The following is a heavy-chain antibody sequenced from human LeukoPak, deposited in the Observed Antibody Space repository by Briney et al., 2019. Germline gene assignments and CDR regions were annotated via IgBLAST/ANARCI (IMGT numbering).Heavy chain of an antibody. J-gene: IGHJ4*02. Sequence: GGSLRLSCAASGFTFSNYWMHWVRQAPGKGLVWVSRINSDGINTSYADSVKGRFTISRDNAKNTLNLQMNSLRAEDTAVYYCARPPGAGPFDYWGQGTLVTVSS. CDR2: INSDGINT. CDR1: GFTFSNYW. D-gene: IGHD6-19*01. CDR3: ARPPGAGPFDY. V-gene: IGHV3-74*01.